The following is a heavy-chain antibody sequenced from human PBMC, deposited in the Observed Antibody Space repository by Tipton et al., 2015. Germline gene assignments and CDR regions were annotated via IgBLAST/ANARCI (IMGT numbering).Heavy chain of an antibody. D-gene: IGHD5-12*01. CDR2: ISSRSTYI. Sequence: SLRLSCVVSGFTLSSYSMNWVRQAPGKGLEWVSFISSRSTYIHYADSVKGRFTISRDNAKNSVYLQMNSLRVEDTAVYYCARDSGYDYWGQGTLVTVSS. V-gene: IGHV3-21*04. CDR3: ARDSGYDY. J-gene: IGHJ4*02. CDR1: GFTLSSYS.